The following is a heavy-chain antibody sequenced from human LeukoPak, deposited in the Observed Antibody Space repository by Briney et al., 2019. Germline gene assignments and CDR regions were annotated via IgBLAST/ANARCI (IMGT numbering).Heavy chain of an antibody. Sequence: SETLSLTCTVSGVSISSYYWSWIRQPPGKGLEWIGYIYYSGSTNYNPSLKSRVTISVDTSKNQFSPKLSSVTAADTAVYYCARSYDYWGQGTLVTVSS. CDR3: ARSYDY. CDR1: GVSISSYY. CDR2: IYYSGST. J-gene: IGHJ4*02. V-gene: IGHV4-59*08.